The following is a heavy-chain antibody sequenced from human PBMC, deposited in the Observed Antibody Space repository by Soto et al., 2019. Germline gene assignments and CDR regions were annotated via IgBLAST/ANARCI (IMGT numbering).Heavy chain of an antibody. J-gene: IGHJ6*02. CDR3: AVSLLTGYYYYGMDV. CDR2: IYYSGST. V-gene: IGHV4-61*05. Sequence: PSETLSLTCTVSGGSISSSSYYWGWIRQPPGKGLEWIGYIYYSGSTNYNPSLKSRVTISVDTSKNQFSLQMSSLRAEGTAVYYCAVSLLTGYYYYGMDVWGQGTTVTVSS. CDR1: GGSISSSSYY. D-gene: IGHD3-9*01.